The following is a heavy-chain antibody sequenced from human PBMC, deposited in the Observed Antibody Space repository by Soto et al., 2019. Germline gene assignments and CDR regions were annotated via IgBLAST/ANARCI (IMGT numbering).Heavy chain of an antibody. CDR2: ISSSSSTI. Sequence: GESLKISCAASGFTFSSYSMNWVRQAPGKGLEWVSYISSSSSTIYYADSVKGRFTISRDNAKNSLYLQINSLRDEDTAVYYCARYFGTYCSSTSCYFDYWGQGTLVTVSS. J-gene: IGHJ4*02. CDR3: ARYFGTYCSSTSCYFDY. CDR1: GFTFSSYS. D-gene: IGHD2-2*01. V-gene: IGHV3-48*02.